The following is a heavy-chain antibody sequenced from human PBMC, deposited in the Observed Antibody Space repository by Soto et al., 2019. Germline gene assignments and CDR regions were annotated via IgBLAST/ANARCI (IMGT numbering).Heavy chain of an antibody. D-gene: IGHD5-12*01. V-gene: IGHV5-51*01. CDR2: IYPGDSDT. Sequence: PGESLKISCKGSGYSFTSYWIGWVRQMPGKGLEWMGIIYPGDSDTRYSPSFQGHVTISADKSISTAYLQWSSLKASDTAMYYCARSSAYGGSNYYYGMDVWGQGTTVTV. J-gene: IGHJ6*02. CDR1: GYSFTSYW. CDR3: ARSSAYGGSNYYYGMDV.